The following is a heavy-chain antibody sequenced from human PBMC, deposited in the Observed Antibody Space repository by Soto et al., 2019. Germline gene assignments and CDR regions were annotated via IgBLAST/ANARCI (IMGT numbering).Heavy chain of an antibody. Sequence: PSETLSLTCTVSGGSISSVGHYWSWIRQHPEKGLEWIGYIYYSGSTYYNPSLKSRVTISVDPSKNQFSLKLSSVTAADTAVYFCERTLQSNSSNLYFYSYMDVWGKGTTVTVSS. V-gene: IGHV4-31*03. D-gene: IGHD1-26*01. CDR2: IYYSGST. J-gene: IGHJ6*03. CDR1: GGSISSVGHY. CDR3: ERTLQSNSSNLYFYSYMDV.